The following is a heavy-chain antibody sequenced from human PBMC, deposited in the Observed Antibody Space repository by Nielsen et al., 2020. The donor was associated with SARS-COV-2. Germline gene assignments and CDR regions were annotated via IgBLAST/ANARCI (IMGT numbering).Heavy chain of an antibody. CDR1: GGTFSSYA. V-gene: IGHV1-69*04. CDR2: IIPILGIA. CDR3: ARVMAVAGNDY. J-gene: IGHJ4*02. Sequence: SVKVSCKASGGTFSSYAISWVRQAPGQGLEWMGRIIPILGIANYAQKFQGRVTITADKSTSTAYMELSSLRSEDTAVYYCARVMAVAGNDYWGQGTLVTVSS. D-gene: IGHD6-19*01.